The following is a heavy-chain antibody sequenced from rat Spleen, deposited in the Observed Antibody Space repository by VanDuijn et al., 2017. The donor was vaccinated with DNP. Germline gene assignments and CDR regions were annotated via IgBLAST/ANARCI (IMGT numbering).Heavy chain of an antibody. CDR3: TREYYGYNWYYFDY. Sequence: EVQLVESGGGLVQPGRSLKLSCVASGFTFNNYWMTWIRQAPGKGLEWVASITNTGGSTYYPDSVKGRFTISRDNAKSTLYLQMNSLRSEDTATYYCTREYYGYNWYYFDYWGQGVMVTVSS. CDR2: ITNTGGST. J-gene: IGHJ2*01. V-gene: IGHV5-31*01. D-gene: IGHD1-9*01. CDR1: GFTFNNYW.